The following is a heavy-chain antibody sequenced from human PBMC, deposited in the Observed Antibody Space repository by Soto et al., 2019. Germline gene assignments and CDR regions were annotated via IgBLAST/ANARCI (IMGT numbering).Heavy chain of an antibody. J-gene: IGHJ5*02. CDR2: SYYRGST. Sequence: SDTLSLTYTVSGASINSVGYYWRWIRQHPGQGLAWIGDSYYRGSTNYYPSLKSRVTISIDTSKNQFSLKLSSVTAADTAVYYCARAQTFFEIINVFDNWGQGTLVTVSS. CDR3: ARAQTFFEIINVFDN. V-gene: IGHV4-31*03. D-gene: IGHD3-3*02. CDR1: GASINSVGYY.